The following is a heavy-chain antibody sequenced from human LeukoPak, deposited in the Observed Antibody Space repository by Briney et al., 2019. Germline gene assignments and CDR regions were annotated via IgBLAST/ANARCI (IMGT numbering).Heavy chain of an antibody. CDR2: SDPEDGET. J-gene: IGHJ5*02. CDR1: GYTLTELS. Sequence: ASVKVSCKVSGYTLTELSMHWVRQAPGKGLEWMGGSDPEDGETIYAQKFQGRVTMTEDTSTDTAYMELSSLRSEDTAVYYCATVDYGDAPFWFDPWGQGTLVTVSS. V-gene: IGHV1-24*01. CDR3: ATVDYGDAPFWFDP. D-gene: IGHD4-17*01.